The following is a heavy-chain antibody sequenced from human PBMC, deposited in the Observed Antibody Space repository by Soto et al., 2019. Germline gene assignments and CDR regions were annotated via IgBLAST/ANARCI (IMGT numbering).Heavy chain of an antibody. Sequence: GGSLRLSCAASGFTLSRYWMHWVRQSPGKGLVWVSRINTDESVRSYADSVKGRFTISRDNSKNTLYLQMNSLRAEDTAVYYCATTLYGSGTYYSSYPPLYWRHGTLVTVSS. D-gene: IGHD3-10*01. CDR1: GFTLSRYW. J-gene: IGHJ4*01. CDR2: INTDESVR. CDR3: ATTLYGSGTYYSSYPPLY. V-gene: IGHV3-74*01.